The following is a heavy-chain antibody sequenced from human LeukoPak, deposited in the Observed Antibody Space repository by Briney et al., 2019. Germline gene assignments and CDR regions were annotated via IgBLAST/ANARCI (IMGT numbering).Heavy chain of an antibody. Sequence: SETLSLTCTVSGGSISSYYWSWIRQPPGKGLEWIGYIYYSGSTNYNPSLKSRVTISVDTSKNQFSLKLSSVTAADTAVYYCARLRAGFAANYYFDYWGQGTLVTVSS. V-gene: IGHV4-59*08. CDR1: GGSISSYY. CDR3: ARLRAGFAANYYFDY. CDR2: IYYSGST. D-gene: IGHD1-7*01. J-gene: IGHJ4*02.